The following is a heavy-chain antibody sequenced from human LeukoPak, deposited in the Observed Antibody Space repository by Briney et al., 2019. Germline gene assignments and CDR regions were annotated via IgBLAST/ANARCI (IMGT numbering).Heavy chain of an antibody. CDR3: ARDRKGGIAVAGIAGY. J-gene: IGHJ4*02. CDR2: IWYDGSNK. D-gene: IGHD6-19*01. CDR1: GFTFSSYG. Sequence: GGSLRLSCAASGFTFSSYGMHWVRQAPGKGLEWVAVIWYDGSNKYYADSVKGRFTISRDNSKNTLYLQMNSLRAEDTAVYYCARDRKGGIAVAGIAGYWGQGTLVTVSS. V-gene: IGHV3-33*01.